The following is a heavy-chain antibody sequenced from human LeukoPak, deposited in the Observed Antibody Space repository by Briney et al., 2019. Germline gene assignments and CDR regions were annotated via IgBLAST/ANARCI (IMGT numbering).Heavy chain of an antibody. CDR1: GGSISSSSYY. D-gene: IGHD6-13*01. Sequence: ETLSLTCTVSGGSISSSSYYWGWIRQPPGKGLVWVSRINSDGSSTSYADSVKGRFTISRDNAKNTLYLQMNSLRAEDTAVYYCARSRIAAAWPFDYWGQGTLVTVSS. CDR3: ARSRIAAAWPFDY. V-gene: IGHV3-74*01. J-gene: IGHJ4*02. CDR2: INSDGSST.